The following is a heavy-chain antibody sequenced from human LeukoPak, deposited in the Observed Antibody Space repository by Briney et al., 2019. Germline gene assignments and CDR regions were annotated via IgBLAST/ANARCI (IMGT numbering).Heavy chain of an antibody. Sequence: PVKVSCKASGYTFTSYDINWVRQATGQGLEWMGGIMPLFGTAKNAHKFQGRVTITADKSTSTAYMELSSLRSEDTAVYYCARDNSVRDEAWWFNPWGQGTLVTVSS. CDR1: GYTFTSYD. D-gene: IGHD5-24*01. CDR2: IMPLFGTA. CDR3: ARDNSVRDEAWWFNP. V-gene: IGHV1-69*06. J-gene: IGHJ5*02.